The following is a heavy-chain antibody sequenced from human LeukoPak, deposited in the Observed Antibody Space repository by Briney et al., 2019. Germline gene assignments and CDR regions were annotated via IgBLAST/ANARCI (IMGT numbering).Heavy chain of an antibody. CDR3: AKARGAFDI. CDR2: ISYDGSNK. J-gene: IGHJ3*02. CDR1: GFTLSSYA. Sequence: GGSLRLSCAASGFTLSSYAMSWVRQAPGKGLEWVAVISYDGSNKYYADSVKGRFTISRDNSKNTLYLQMNSLRAEDTAVYYCAKARGAFDIWGQGTMVTVSS. V-gene: IGHV3-30*18.